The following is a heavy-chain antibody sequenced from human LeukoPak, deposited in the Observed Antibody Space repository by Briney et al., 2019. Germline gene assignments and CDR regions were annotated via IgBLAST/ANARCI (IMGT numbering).Heavy chain of an antibody. CDR3: ARDSTGYGYEEWS. CDR1: GFTFSSYW. Sequence: GGSLRLSCATSGFTFSSYWMSWVRQAPGKGLEWVANIKQDGREKYYVDSVKGRFTISRDNAKNSLYLQMNSLRAEDTAVYYCARDSTGYGYEEWSWGQGTLVTVSS. D-gene: IGHD5-18*01. CDR2: IKQDGREK. J-gene: IGHJ5*02. V-gene: IGHV3-7*01.